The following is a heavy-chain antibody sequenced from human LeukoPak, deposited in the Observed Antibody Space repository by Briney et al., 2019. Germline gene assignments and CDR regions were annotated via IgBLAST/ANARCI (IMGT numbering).Heavy chain of an antibody. Sequence: PSDTLSLTCTVSGGSISSYYWSWLRQSPGKGLEWIGYIYYSGITNYNPSLKNRGTISVDTSKNQFSLELRSVTAADTAVYYCAREVGATHYWGQGTLVTVSS. CDR2: IYYSGIT. CDR3: AREVGATHY. V-gene: IGHV4-59*01. CDR1: GGSISSYY. D-gene: IGHD1-26*01. J-gene: IGHJ4*02.